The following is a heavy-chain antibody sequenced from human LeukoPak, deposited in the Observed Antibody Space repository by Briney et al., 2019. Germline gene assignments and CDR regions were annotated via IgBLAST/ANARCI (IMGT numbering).Heavy chain of an antibody. Sequence: PSETLSLTCTVSGGSISSGDYYWSWIRQPPGKGLEWIGYIYYSGSTYYNPSLKSRVTISIDTSRQQFFLKLSAVTAADAAVYYCVLAPNSNWFDFWGQGIRVTVSS. CDR2: IYYSGST. CDR3: VLAPNSNWFDF. CDR1: GGSISSGDYY. V-gene: IGHV4-30-4*01. J-gene: IGHJ5*01. D-gene: IGHD2-8*01.